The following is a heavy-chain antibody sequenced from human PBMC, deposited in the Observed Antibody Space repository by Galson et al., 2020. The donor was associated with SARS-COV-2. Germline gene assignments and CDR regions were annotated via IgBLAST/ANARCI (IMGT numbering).Heavy chain of an antibody. Sequence: SLKISCAASGFTFDDYAMHWVRQAPGKGLEWVSGISWNSGSIGYADSVKGRFTISRDNAKNSLYLQMNSLRAEDTALYYCAKDITSWYHFDYWGKGTLVTVSS. CDR2: ISWNSGSI. CDR3: AKDITSWYHFDY. D-gene: IGHD6-13*01. CDR1: GFTFDDYA. J-gene: IGHJ4*02. V-gene: IGHV3-9*01.